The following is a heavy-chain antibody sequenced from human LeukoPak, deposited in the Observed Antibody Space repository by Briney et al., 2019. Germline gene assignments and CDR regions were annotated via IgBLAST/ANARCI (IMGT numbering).Heavy chain of an antibody. D-gene: IGHD3-16*02. Sequence: GWSLTLSCAASGFTFSNAWLSWVRQAPGKGLEWVTGISGSGSSIYYADSVKGRFTISRDNSKNTLYLQMNSLRAEDTAVYYCATLRLGDLSPIDYWGQGTLVTVSS. CDR3: ATLRLGDLSPIDY. CDR1: GFTFSNAW. CDR2: ISGSGSSI. J-gene: IGHJ4*02. V-gene: IGHV3-23*01.